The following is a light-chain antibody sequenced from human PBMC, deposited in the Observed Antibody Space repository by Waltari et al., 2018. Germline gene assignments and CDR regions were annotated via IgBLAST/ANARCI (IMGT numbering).Light chain of an antibody. CDR2: AAS. Sequence: DIQMTQSPSSLSASVGDRVTITCRASQSICNYLNWYQQKPGKAPKLLIYAASTLQSGVPSRFSGSGSGIDFTLTISTMQPDDFATYYCQQSYSSVLWTFGQGTKVEVK. V-gene: IGKV1-39*01. CDR1: QSICNY. CDR3: QQSYSSVLWT. J-gene: IGKJ1*01.